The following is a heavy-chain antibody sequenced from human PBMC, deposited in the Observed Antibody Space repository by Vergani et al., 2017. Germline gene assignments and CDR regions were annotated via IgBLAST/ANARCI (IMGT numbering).Heavy chain of an antibody. CDR3: ARDSWTSELRGVYWFDT. CDR2: IHSSGTT. D-gene: IGHD3-10*01. Sequence: QVQLQESGPGLVKPSETLSLTCTVSGGSISSYYWSWIRQPPGKGLEWFGRIHSSGTTNYNPSLKSRVTLSVDTSKNQLSLRMTSVTAADTAVYYCARDSWTSELRGVYWFDTWGQGTLVSVSS. CDR1: GGSISSYY. V-gene: IGHV4-4*07. J-gene: IGHJ5*02.